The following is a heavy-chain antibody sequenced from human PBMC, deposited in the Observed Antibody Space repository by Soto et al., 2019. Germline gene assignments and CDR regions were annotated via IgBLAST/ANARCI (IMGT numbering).Heavy chain of an antibody. CDR2: IYSGGST. CDR3: ARDRDYDFWSGYSGFDP. CDR1: GFTVSSNY. Sequence: GGSLRLSCAASGFTVSSNYMSWVRQAPGKGLEWVSVIYSGGSTYYADSVKGRFTISRDNSKNTLYLQMNSLRAEDTAVYYCARDRDYDFWSGYSGFDPWGQGTLVTVSS. J-gene: IGHJ5*02. V-gene: IGHV3-66*01. D-gene: IGHD3-3*01.